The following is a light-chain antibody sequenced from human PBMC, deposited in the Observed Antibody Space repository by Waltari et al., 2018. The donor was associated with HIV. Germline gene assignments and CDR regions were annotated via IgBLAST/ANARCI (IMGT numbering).Light chain of an antibody. V-gene: IGLV1-40*01. CDR1: RSNIRAGSL. CDR3: QSYDSSLRASV. J-gene: IGLJ2*01. CDR2: SDV. Sequence: QSALTQPPSVSGAPGQWGPISCTGNRSNIRAGSLLHWYQHLPGTAPKLLVDSDVSRPSGVPDRFSGSKSCTSASLVIAGLQAEDEADYYCQSYDSSLRASVFGGGTKLTVL.